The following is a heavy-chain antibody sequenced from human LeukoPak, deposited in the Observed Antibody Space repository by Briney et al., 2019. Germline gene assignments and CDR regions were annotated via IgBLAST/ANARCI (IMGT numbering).Heavy chain of an antibody. CDR2: IYPGDSDT. D-gene: IGHD6-25*01. CDR3: ASSDSSDFMDV. V-gene: IGHV5-51*01. CDR1: GYSFTTYW. J-gene: IGHJ6*03. Sequence: GESLKISSKASGYSFTTYWIAWVRQMPGKGLEWVGIIYPGDSDTRYSPSFQGQVTISADKSISTAYLQWSSLKASDTAMYYCASSDSSDFMDVWGAGTTVTVSS.